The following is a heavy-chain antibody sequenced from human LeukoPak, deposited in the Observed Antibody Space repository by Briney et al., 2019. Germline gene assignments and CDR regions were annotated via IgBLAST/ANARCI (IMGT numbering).Heavy chain of an antibody. CDR3: AGGLQAAGLDY. D-gene: IGHD6-13*01. J-gene: IGHJ4*02. CDR2: ISSRGSSI. CDR1: GFTFSDYY. V-gene: IGHV3-11*01. Sequence: GGSLRLSCAASGFTFSDYYMSWIRQTPGKGLEWVSYISSRGSSIYYADPVKGRFTISRDNAKNSLYLQMNSLRAEDTAVYYCAGGLQAAGLDYRGQGTLVTVSS.